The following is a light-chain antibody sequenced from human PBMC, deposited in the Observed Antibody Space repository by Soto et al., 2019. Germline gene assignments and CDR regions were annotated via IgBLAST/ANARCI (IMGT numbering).Light chain of an antibody. V-gene: IGLV1-44*01. CDR1: SSNIGSNT. Sequence: QSVLTQPPSASGTPGQRVTISCSGSSSNIGSNTVNWYQQLPGTAPTLLIYSNNQRPSGVPDRFSGYKSGTSASPAISGLQSEDEADYYCAAWDDSLNGVVFGGGTKLTVL. CDR3: AAWDDSLNGVV. J-gene: IGLJ2*01. CDR2: SNN.